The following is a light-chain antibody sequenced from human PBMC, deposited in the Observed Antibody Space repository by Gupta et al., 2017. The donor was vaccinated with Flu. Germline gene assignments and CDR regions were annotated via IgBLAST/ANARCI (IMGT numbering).Light chain of an antibody. CDR3: PQHGSAPPCT. CDR2: DAS. Sequence: EIVLTQSPATLSLSPGERATLSCRASQSVSRFVAWYQQKPGQTPRLLMYDASNMATGIPARFSGSGSGPDXTLTISXLEPEDFAVYYCPQHGSAPPCTLGXGTKVEIK. J-gene: IGKJ2*02. V-gene: IGKV3-11*01. CDR1: QSVSRF.